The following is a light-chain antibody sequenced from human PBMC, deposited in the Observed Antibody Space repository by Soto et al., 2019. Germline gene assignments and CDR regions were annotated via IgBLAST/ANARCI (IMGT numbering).Light chain of an antibody. J-gene: IGLJ1*01. CDR3: SLYSSNGSLI. Sequence: QSALTQPASVSGSPGQSITISCTAASTDNYDSVSWYQQAPGTAPKLIIYDVNNRPSGAPDRFSGSTSGNTASLTISGLQAEDETDYFCSLYSSNGSLIFGPGTKVTVL. CDR1: STDNYDS. CDR2: DVN. V-gene: IGLV2-18*01.